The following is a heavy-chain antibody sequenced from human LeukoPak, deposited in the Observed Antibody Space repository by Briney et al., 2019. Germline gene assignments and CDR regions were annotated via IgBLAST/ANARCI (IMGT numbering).Heavy chain of an antibody. CDR3: AKHPRSYGYYFDY. V-gene: IGHV3-23*01. CDR1: RFTFSRYA. J-gene: IGHJ4*02. CDR2: IVGSGDTT. Sequence: TGGSLRLSCAASRFTFSRYAMSWVRQAPGKGLEWVSVIVGSGDTTYYVDSVKGRFTISRYNSKNTLYVQMNSLRAEDTAVYYCAKHPRSYGYYFDYWGQGTLVTVSS. D-gene: IGHD1-26*01.